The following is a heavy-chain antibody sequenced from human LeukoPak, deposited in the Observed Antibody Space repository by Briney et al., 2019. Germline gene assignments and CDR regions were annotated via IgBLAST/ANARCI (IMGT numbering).Heavy chain of an antibody. J-gene: IGHJ4*02. V-gene: IGHV4-34*01. CDR2: IYHSGST. D-gene: IGHD2-21*02. CDR1: GGSFADYY. Sequence: PSETLSLTCALYGGSFADYYWSWVRQPPGKGLEWIGEIYHSGSTNYNPSLKSRVTISVDKSKNQFSLKLSSVTAADTAVYYCARWGYCGGDCYMIDYWGQGTLVTVSS. CDR3: ARWGYCGGDCYMIDY.